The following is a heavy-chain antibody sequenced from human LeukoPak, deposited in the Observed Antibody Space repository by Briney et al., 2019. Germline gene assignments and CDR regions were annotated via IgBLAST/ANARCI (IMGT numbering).Heavy chain of an antibody. V-gene: IGHV3-73*01. D-gene: IGHD1-26*01. CDR3: TRDSGTYNWLDP. Sequence: PGGSLRLSCAASGFTFSSYWMHWVRHAPGKGLEWVGHIDKKDNFYATTSAASVTGRFTISRDDSKNTAYLQMNSLKTEDTALYYCTRDSGTYNWLDPWGQGTLVTVSS. CDR1: GFTFSSYW. J-gene: IGHJ5*02. CDR2: IDKKDNFYAT.